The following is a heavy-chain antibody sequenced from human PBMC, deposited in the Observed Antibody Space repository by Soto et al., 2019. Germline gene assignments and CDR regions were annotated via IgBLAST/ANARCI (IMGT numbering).Heavy chain of an antibody. CDR3: ARVSEGYGGNSGTFDY. J-gene: IGHJ4*02. Sequence: GGSLRLSCAASGFTFSSYGMHWVRQAPGKGLEWVAVIWYDGSNKYYADSVKGRFTISRDNSKNTLYLQMNSLRAEDTAVYYCARVSEGYGGNSGTFDYWGQGTLVTVSS. CDR2: IWYDGSNK. CDR1: GFTFSSYG. V-gene: IGHV3-33*01. D-gene: IGHD2-21*02.